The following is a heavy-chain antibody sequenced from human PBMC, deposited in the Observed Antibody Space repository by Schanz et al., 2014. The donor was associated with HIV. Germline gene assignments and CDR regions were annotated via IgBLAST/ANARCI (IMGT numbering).Heavy chain of an antibody. CDR3: ARQGLRFSFGLDY. CDR1: GFSLGDYY. V-gene: IGHV3-11*04. Sequence: QEQLVESGGGSVKPGGSLRLSCAASGFSLGDYYMSWIRQAPGKGLEWISYITNSGNRMNYADSVKGRFTTSRDNAKNSLYLQMNTLRAEDTAVYGCARQGLRFSFGLDYWGQGTPVTAS. D-gene: IGHD4-17*01. CDR2: ITNSGNRM. J-gene: IGHJ4*02.